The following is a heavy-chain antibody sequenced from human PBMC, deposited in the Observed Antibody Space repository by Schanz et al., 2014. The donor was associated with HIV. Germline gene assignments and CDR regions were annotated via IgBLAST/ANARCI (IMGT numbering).Heavy chain of an antibody. Sequence: QVQLVESGGGVVQPGRSLRLSCAASGFTFRHYAIHWVRQAPGKGLEWVAVISLDGDNKYYADSVKGRLTISRDNAKNSLSLHIDSLRAEDTAVYYCARDESAQWFFDAWGRGTLVTVSS. CDR2: ISLDGDNK. CDR3: ARDESAQWFFDA. D-gene: IGHD2-8*01. J-gene: IGHJ2*01. V-gene: IGHV3-30-3*01. CDR1: GFTFRHYA.